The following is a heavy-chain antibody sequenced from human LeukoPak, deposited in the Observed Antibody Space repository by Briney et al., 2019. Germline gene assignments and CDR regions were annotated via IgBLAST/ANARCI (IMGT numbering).Heavy chain of an antibody. J-gene: IGHJ4*02. V-gene: IGHV3-74*01. CDR3: ARGNIAAAGIHY. CDR1: GFTFSSYW. CDR2: INGDGSST. D-gene: IGHD6-13*01. Sequence: GGSLRLSCAASGFTFSSYWMPWVRQAPGKGLVWVSRINGDGSSTTYVDSVMGRFTISRDNAKNTLYLQMNSVRAEDTAVYYCARGNIAAAGIHYWGQGTLVTVSS.